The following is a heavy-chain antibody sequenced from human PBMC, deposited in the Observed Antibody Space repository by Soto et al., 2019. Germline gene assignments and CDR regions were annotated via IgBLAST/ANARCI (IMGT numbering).Heavy chain of an antibody. V-gene: IGHV3-33*01. Sequence: GGSLRLSCAASGFTFSSYGMHWVRQAPGKGLEWVAVIWYDGSNKYYADSVKGRFTISRDNSKNTLYLQMNSLRAEDTAVYYCARDDLGYCSSTSCFQSYWGQGTLVTVSS. CDR3: ARDDLGYCSSTSCFQSY. CDR2: IWYDGSNK. J-gene: IGHJ4*02. CDR1: GFTFSSYG. D-gene: IGHD2-2*01.